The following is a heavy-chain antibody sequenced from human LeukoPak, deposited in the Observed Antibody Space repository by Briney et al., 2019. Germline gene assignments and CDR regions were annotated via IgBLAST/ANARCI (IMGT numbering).Heavy chain of an antibody. CDR1: GFTFSSYS. V-gene: IGHV3-21*01. CDR2: ISSSSSYI. Sequence: GGSLRLSCAASGFTFSSYSMNWVCQAPGKGLEWVSSISSSSSYIYYADSVKGRFTISRDNAKNSLYLQMNSLRAEDTAVYYCARWGIAAAGTMWGPDAFDIWGQGTMVTVSS. D-gene: IGHD6-13*01. J-gene: IGHJ3*02. CDR3: ARWGIAAAGTMWGPDAFDI.